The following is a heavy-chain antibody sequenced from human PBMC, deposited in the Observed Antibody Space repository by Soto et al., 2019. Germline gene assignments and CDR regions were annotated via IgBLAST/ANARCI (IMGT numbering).Heavy chain of an antibody. J-gene: IGHJ6*02. D-gene: IGHD3-3*01. V-gene: IGHV4-61*01. Sequence: PSETLSLTCTVSGGSVSSGSYYWSWIRQPPGKGLEWIGYIYYSGSTNYNPSLKSRVTISVDTSKNQFSLKLSSVTAADTAVYYCARGPYYDFWSGYYWEYYGMDVWGQGTTVTVSS. CDR2: IYYSGST. CDR3: ARGPYYDFWSGYYWEYYGMDV. CDR1: GGSVSSGSYY.